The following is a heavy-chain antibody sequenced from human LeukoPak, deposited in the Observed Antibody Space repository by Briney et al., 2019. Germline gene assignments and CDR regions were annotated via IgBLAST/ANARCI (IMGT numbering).Heavy chain of an antibody. CDR1: GFTFSSYG. Sequence: GRSLRLSCAASGFTFSSYGMHWVRQAPGKGLEWVAVISYDGSNKYYADSVKGRFTISRDNSKNTLYLQMNSLRAEDTAVYYCAKDHDYGDYQALDYWGQGTLVTVSS. V-gene: IGHV3-30*18. J-gene: IGHJ4*02. CDR3: AKDHDYGDYQALDY. D-gene: IGHD4-17*01. CDR2: ISYDGSNK.